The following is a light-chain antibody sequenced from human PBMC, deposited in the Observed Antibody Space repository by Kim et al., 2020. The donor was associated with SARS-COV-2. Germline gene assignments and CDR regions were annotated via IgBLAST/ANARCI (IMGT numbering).Light chain of an antibody. J-gene: IGLJ1*01. CDR2: EVS. Sequence: GQPVTVSCTGTSSAVGGDNYVSWYQRHPGKAPKLMIYEVSKRPSGVPDRFSGSKSGNTASLTVSGLQAEDEADYYCSSYAGSNNYVFGTGTKVTVL. V-gene: IGLV2-8*01. CDR1: SSAVGGDNY. CDR3: SSYAGSNNYV.